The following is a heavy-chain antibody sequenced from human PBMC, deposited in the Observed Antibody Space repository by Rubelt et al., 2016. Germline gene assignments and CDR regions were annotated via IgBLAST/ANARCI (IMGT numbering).Heavy chain of an antibody. D-gene: IGHD5-24*01. J-gene: IGHJ3*02. CDR2: IWYDGSNK. CDR3: ARDPGDGYTPGAFDI. CDR1: GFTFSSYG. Sequence: QVQLVESGGGVVQPGRSLRLSCAASGFTFSSYGMHWVRQAPGKGLEWVAVIWYDGSNKYYADSVKGRLTISRDKSKNTLYLQMNSLRAEDTAVYYCARDPGDGYTPGAFDIWGQGTMVTVSS. V-gene: IGHV3-33*01.